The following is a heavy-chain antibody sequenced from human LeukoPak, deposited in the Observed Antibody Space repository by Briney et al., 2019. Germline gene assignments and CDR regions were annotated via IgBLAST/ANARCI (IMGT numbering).Heavy chain of an antibody. J-gene: IGHJ4*02. V-gene: IGHV3-48*02. Sequence: PGGSLRLSCAASGFTFSSYSMNWVRQAPGKGLEWVSYISSSSSTIYYADSVKGRFTISRDNAKNSLYLQMNSLRDEDTAVYYCARLNYYGSSGYYYAGDYWGQGTLVTVSS. CDR1: GFTFSSYS. CDR3: ARLNYYGSSGYYYAGDY. D-gene: IGHD3-22*01. CDR2: ISSSSSTI.